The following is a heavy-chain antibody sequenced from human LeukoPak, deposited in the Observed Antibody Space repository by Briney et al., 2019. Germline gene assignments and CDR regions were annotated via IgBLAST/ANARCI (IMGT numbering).Heavy chain of an antibody. Sequence: SETLSLTCTDDSISSYCCSWVRQPPGKRLEWIGFMCPSGRTDYNPSLRSRLTLSLDTSRNRFSLKLRSVSAADTAVYYCVRENYFDKWGRGTLVTVSS. CDR3: VRENYFDK. CDR1: DSISSYC. V-gene: IGHV4-59*01. J-gene: IGHJ4*02. CDR2: MCPSGRT.